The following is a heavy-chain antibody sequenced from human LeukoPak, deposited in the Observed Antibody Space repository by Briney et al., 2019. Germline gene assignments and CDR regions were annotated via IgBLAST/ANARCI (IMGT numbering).Heavy chain of an antibody. Sequence: GRSLRPSCAASGFTFSSYGMHWVRQAPGKGLEWVAVISYDGSNKYYADSVKGRFTISRDNSKNTLYLQMNTLRAEDTAIYYCAKGWYPDYWGQGTLVTVSS. J-gene: IGHJ4*02. CDR3: AKGWYPDY. V-gene: IGHV3-30*18. CDR1: GFTFSSYG. D-gene: IGHD2-15*01. CDR2: ISYDGSNK.